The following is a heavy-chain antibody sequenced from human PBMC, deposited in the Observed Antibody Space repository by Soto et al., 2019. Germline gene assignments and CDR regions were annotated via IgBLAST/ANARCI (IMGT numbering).Heavy chain of an antibody. D-gene: IGHD3-16*01. Sequence: EVQLLESGGGLVQPGGSLRLSCAASGLIFSSYAMTWVRQAPGKGLEWVSTISGSGGSTYYADSVKGRFTISRDNSKNTLYLQMNSRRADDTAVYYCAIDLGSLDYWGQGTLVTVSS. J-gene: IGHJ4*02. CDR2: ISGSGGST. CDR3: AIDLGSLDY. CDR1: GLIFSSYA. V-gene: IGHV3-23*01.